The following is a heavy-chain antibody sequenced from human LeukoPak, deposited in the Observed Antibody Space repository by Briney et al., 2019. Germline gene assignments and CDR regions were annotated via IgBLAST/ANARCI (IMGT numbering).Heavy chain of an antibody. D-gene: IGHD3-3*01. J-gene: IGHJ6*03. CDR1: GFTFSSYG. CDR3: AKDPRSRITIFGVVAMDV. Sequence: PGGSLRLSCAASGFTFSSYGMHWVRQAPGKGLEWVAFIRYDGSNKYYADSVKGRFTISRDNSKNTLYLQMNSLRAEDTAVYYCAKDPRSRITIFGVVAMDVWGKGTTVTVSS. CDR2: IRYDGSNK. V-gene: IGHV3-30*02.